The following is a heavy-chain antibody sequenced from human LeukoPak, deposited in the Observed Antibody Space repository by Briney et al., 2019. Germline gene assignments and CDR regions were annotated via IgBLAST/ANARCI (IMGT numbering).Heavy chain of an antibody. D-gene: IGHD2-15*01. Sequence: SETLSLTCAVYGGSFSGYYWSWIRQPPGKGLEWIGEINHSGSTNYNPSLKSRVTISVDTSKNQFFLKLSSVTAADTAVYYCARGRLGYCSGGSCYPNFTPFDYWGQGTLVTVSS. CDR2: INHSGST. V-gene: IGHV4-34*01. CDR1: GGSFSGYY. CDR3: ARGRLGYCSGGSCYPNFTPFDY. J-gene: IGHJ4*02.